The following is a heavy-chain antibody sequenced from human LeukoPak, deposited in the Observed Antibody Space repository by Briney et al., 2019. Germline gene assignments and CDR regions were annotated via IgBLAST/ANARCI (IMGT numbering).Heavy chain of an antibody. CDR1: GFTFSSYS. J-gene: IGHJ4*02. CDR3: ARGWGFYYFDS. D-gene: IGHD3-16*01. V-gene: IGHV3-21*01. Sequence: PGGSLRLSCAAPGFTFSSYSIHWVRQAPGKGLEWVASISASGSYIFYAESVKGRFTISRDNAKNSLYLQLNSLRAEDTAVYYCARGWGFYYFDSWGQGTLVTVSS. CDR2: ISASGSYI.